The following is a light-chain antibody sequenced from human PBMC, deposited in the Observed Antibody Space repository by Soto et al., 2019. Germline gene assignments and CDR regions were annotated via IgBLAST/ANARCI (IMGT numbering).Light chain of an antibody. CDR3: QHYGSSPTT. Sequence: EIVLTQSPGPLSLSPGERATLSCRASQSVSSNYLAWYQQKPGQAPMLLIYGASSRATGIPDRFSGSGSGTDFTLTISRLEPEDSAVYYCQHYGSSPTTFGQGTKVDNK. V-gene: IGKV3-20*01. J-gene: IGKJ1*01. CDR2: GAS. CDR1: QSVSSNY.